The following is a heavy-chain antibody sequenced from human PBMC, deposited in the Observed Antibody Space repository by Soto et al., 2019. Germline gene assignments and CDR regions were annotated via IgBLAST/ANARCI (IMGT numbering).Heavy chain of an antibody. CDR3: ARGIVHYYFDN. D-gene: IGHD2-2*01. CDR1: GGSISSANYY. CDR2: IYYSGT. V-gene: IGHV4-31*03. Sequence: SETLSLTCTVSGGSISSANYYWNWIRQHPGKGLEWIGYIYYSGTYYNPSLKSRVAISVDTSKNHFSLQLSSVTAADTAVYYCARGIVHYYFDNWGQGTLVTVSS. J-gene: IGHJ4*02.